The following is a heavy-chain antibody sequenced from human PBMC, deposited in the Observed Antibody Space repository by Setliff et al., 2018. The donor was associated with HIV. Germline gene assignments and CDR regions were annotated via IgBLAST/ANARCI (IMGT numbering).Heavy chain of an antibody. CDR3: ARVRWVVSSNVGLDY. V-gene: IGHV1-18*01. J-gene: IGHJ4*02. CDR2: ISGYSGNT. CDR1: GYTFTGYG. Sequence: ASVKVSCKASGYTFTGYGISWLRQAPGQGLEWMGWISGYSGNTNYAQKFQDRVTMTTDTPTSTVYMELRSLRSDDTAVYYCARVRWVVSSNVGLDYWGQGTLVTSPQ. D-gene: IGHD6-19*01.